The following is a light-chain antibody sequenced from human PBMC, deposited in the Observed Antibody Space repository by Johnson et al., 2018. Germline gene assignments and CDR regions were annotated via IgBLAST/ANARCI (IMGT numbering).Light chain of an antibody. CDR2: ENN. J-gene: IGLJ1*01. CDR3: GTWDSSLSAGYG. CDR1: SSNIGNNY. V-gene: IGLV1-51*02. Sequence: QSVLTQPPSVSAAPGQKVTISCSGSSSNIGNNYVSWYQQLPGTAPKLLIYENNKRPSGIPDRFSGSKSGTSATLAITGLQTGDEADYYCGTWDSSLSAGYGFGTGTKVTVL.